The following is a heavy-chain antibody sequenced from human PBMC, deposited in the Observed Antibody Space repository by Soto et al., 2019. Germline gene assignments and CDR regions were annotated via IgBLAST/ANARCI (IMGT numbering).Heavy chain of an antibody. CDR2: ISYDGSNK. Sequence: GGSLRLSCAASGFTFSSYGMHWVRQAPGKGLEWVAVISYDGSNKYYADSVKGRFTISRDNSKKTLYLQMNSLRAEDTAVYYCAKAQLERQEYYFDYWGQGTLVTVSS. CDR1: GFTFSSYG. J-gene: IGHJ4*02. D-gene: IGHD1-1*01. CDR3: AKAQLERQEYYFDY. V-gene: IGHV3-30*18.